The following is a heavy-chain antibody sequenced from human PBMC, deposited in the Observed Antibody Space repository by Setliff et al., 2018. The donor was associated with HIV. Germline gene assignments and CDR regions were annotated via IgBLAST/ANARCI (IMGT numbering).Heavy chain of an antibody. D-gene: IGHD6-19*01. Sequence: RASVKVSCKASGGTFSGYVINWVRQAPGQGLEWMGGIIPAFGTANYAQKFQGRVTITADESTGTAYMELSSLRSEDTAVYYCARDGLLVAGIRFDYWGQGTLVTVSS. CDR3: ARDGLLVAGIRFDY. V-gene: IGHV1-69*13. CDR2: IIPAFGTA. J-gene: IGHJ4*02. CDR1: GGTFSGYV.